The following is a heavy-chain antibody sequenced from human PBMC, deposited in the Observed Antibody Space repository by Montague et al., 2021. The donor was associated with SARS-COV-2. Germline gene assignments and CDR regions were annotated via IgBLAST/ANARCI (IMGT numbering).Heavy chain of an antibody. V-gene: IGHV4-34*01. D-gene: IGHD3-10*01. CDR3: ARGARQGYGFRLGSFDY. Sequence: SETLSLTCAVYGGSFSGYYWTWIRQSPRKGLEWIGEINHSGSTNNNPSLKSRVTMSVDTSKNQFSLKLSSVTAADTAVYYCARGARQGYGFRLGSFDYWGRGTLVTVSS. CDR2: INHSGST. CDR1: GGSFSGYY. J-gene: IGHJ4*02.